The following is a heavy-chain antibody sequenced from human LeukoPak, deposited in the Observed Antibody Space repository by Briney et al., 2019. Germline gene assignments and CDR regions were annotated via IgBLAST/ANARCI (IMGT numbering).Heavy chain of an antibody. CDR1: GFTFDDYA. J-gene: IGHJ4*02. D-gene: IGHD2-21*02. CDR3: AKDGRLLEFDY. Sequence: SGGSLRLSCAVSGFTFDDYAMHWVRQVPGKGLEWVSGINWNSGSIGYADSVKGRFTISRDNAKNSLYLQMNSLRAEDTAVYYCAKDGRLLEFDYWDQGTLVIVSS. CDR2: INWNSGSI. V-gene: IGHV3-9*01.